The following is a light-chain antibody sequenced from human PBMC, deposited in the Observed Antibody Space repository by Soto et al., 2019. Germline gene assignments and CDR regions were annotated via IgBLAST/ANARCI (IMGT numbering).Light chain of an antibody. J-gene: IGLJ1*01. CDR3: AAWDDSLNGYV. CDR2: SNH. V-gene: IGLV1-44*01. CDR1: ISNIGSNT. Sequence: QSVLTQPASACGIPGQRVTISCSGSISNIGSNTVSWYQQLPGKAPKLLISSNHQRPSGVPDRFSGSKSGTSASLAISGLQSEDEADYYCAAWDDSLNGYVFGTGTKVTV.